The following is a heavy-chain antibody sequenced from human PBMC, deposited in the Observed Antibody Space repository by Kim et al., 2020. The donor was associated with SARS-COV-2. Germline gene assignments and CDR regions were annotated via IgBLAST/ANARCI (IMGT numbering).Heavy chain of an antibody. V-gene: IGHV5-10-1*01. CDR1: EYNFTSYW. CDR2: IDPGDSYT. D-gene: IGHD3-3*01. J-gene: IGHJ3*02. CDR3: ATQEVFGAFVI. Sequence: GESLKISCKGSEYNFTSYWISWVRQVPGKGLEWMGRIDPGDSYTKYGPSFQGHVTISTDKSISTSYLQWSSLTASETAIYYCATQEVFGAFVIWGQGTLVTVSS.